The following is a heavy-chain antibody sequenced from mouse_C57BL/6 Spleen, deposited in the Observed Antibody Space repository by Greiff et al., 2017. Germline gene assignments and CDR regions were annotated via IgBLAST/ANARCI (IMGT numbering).Heavy chain of an antibody. CDR1: GYSITSGYD. V-gene: IGHV3-1*01. J-gene: IGHJ3*01. D-gene: IGHD2-10*02. Sequence: EVKLVESGPGMVKPSQSLSLTCTVTGYSITSGYDWHWIRHPPGNKLEWMGYISYSGSTNYNPSLKSRISITNDTSQNHFFLKLNSVTTEDTATNYCEKCMYGNPRFAYWGQGTLVTVSA. CDR2: ISYSGST. CDR3: EKCMYGNPRFAY.